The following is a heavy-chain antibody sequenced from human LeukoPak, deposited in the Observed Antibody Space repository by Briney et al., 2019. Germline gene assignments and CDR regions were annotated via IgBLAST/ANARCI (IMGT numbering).Heavy chain of an antibody. CDR3: TRCYVDYGCWYFDL. CDR1: GFTFGDYA. Sequence: GGSLRLSCTVSGFTFGDYAMSWVRQAPGKGLEWVGFIRSKVYGGTIEYAASVKGRFTISRDDSKSIAYLQMNSLKTEDTSVYYCTRCYVDYGCWYFDLWGRGTLVTVSS. V-gene: IGHV3-49*04. D-gene: IGHD4-17*01. J-gene: IGHJ2*01. CDR2: IRSKVYGGTI.